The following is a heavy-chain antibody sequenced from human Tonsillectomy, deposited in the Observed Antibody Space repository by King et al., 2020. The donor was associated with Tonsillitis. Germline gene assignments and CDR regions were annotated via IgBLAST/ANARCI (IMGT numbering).Heavy chain of an antibody. J-gene: IGHJ5*02. D-gene: IGHD3-10*01. CDR3: ARDSGWFDP. CDR2: FYHSGNP. CDR1: GYSISSDYY. V-gene: IGHV4-38-2*02. Sequence: VQLQESGPGLVKPSETLSLTCTVSGYSISSDYYWGWIRQPPGKGLEWIGGFYHSGNPLYNPSLKSRVTISVDTSKNQFSLRLSSVTAADTAVYYCARDSGWFDPWGQGTLVTVSS.